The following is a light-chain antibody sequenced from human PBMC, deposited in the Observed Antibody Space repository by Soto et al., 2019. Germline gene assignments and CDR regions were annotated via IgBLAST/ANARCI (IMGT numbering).Light chain of an antibody. Sequence: EIVLTQSPGTLSLSPGERAILSCRASQSIRNTYLAWYQQKPGQAPRVLIYGASKRATGIPDRFSGSGSGTDFSLTISRLEPEDFAVYYDNAPQTYGQGTKVDIK. CDR2: GAS. V-gene: IGKV3-20*01. CDR3: NAPQT. J-gene: IGKJ2*01. CDR1: QSIRNTY.